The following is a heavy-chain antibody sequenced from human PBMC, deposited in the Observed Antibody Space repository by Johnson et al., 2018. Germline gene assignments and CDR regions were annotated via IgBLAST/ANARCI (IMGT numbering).Heavy chain of an antibody. V-gene: IGHV3-NL1*01. Sequence: VQLVESGGGVVQPGRSLRLSCAASGFTFSSYGMHWVRQAPGKGLEWVAVIYSGGSTYYADSVKGRFTISRDNSKNTLSLQMNSLRAEDTAVYYCARYSSGWYGAFDIGGQGTMVTVSS. CDR1: GFTFSSYG. J-gene: IGHJ3*02. CDR3: ARYSSGWYGAFDI. D-gene: IGHD6-19*01. CDR2: IYSGGST.